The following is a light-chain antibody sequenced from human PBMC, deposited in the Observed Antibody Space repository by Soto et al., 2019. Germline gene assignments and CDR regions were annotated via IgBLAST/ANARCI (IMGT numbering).Light chain of an antibody. CDR2: SAS. J-gene: IGKJ4*01. CDR3: QQRTNWPTT. V-gene: IGKV3-11*01. CDR1: QSVRND. Sequence: EIVLTQSPATLSLSPGERATLSCRASQSVRNDLVWYHQKPGQAPRGLIYSASNRATGIPARFSGSGSGTDFTLTISSLEPEDFAVYYCQQRTNWPTTFGGGTKVEMK.